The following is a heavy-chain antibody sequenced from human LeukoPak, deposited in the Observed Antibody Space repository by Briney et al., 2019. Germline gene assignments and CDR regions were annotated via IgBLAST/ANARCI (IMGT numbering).Heavy chain of an antibody. CDR3: AKDGSGGGWKWFAP. CDR2: IWYDGTNN. J-gene: IGHJ5*02. D-gene: IGHD2-15*01. CDR1: GFTFTGYG. V-gene: IGHV3-33*06. Sequence: GGSLRLSCGAWGFTFTGYGLGGGGEARGKGGWGGAVIWYDGTNNYYADSVKGRFIISRDNSKNTLYLQMNSLRAEDTAVYYCAKDGSGGGWKWFAPWGQGTLVTVSS.